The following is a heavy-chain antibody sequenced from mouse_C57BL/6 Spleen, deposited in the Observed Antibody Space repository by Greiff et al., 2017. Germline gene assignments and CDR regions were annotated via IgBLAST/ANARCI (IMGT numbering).Heavy chain of an antibody. J-gene: IGHJ2*01. D-gene: IGHD1-1*01. CDR3: ARRGYYYGSSPYYFDY. V-gene: IGHV1-50*01. CDR2: IDPSDSYT. CDR1: GYTFTSYW. Sequence: QVQLQQSGAELVKPGASVKLSCKASGYTFTSYWMQWVKQRPGQGLEWIGEIDPSDSYTNYNQKFKGKATLTVDTSSSTAYMQLSSLTSEDSAVYYCARRGYYYGSSPYYFDYWGQGTTLTVSS.